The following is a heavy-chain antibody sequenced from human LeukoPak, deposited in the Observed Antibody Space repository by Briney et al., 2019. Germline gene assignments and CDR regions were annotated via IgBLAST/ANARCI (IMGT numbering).Heavy chain of an antibody. CDR3: AKDGLLWFGELANFDY. D-gene: IGHD3-10*01. V-gene: IGHV3-23*01. CDR1: GFTFSSYA. Sequence: PGGSLRLSCAASGFTFSSYAMSWVRQAPGKGLEWVSAISGSGGSTYYADSVKGRFTISRDNSKNTLYLQMNSLRAEDTAVYYCAKDGLLWFGELANFDYWGQGTLVTVSS. CDR2: ISGSGGST. J-gene: IGHJ4*02.